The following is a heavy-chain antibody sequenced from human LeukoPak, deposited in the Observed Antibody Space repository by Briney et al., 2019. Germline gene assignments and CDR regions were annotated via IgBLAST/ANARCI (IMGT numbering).Heavy chain of an antibody. D-gene: IGHD6-13*01. J-gene: IGHJ4*02. CDR3: ARDSHSSSWYSESDY. Sequence: DSVKGRFTISRDNAKNSLYLQMNSLRAEDTAVYYCARDSHSSSWYSESDYWGQGTLVTVSS. V-gene: IGHV3-7*01.